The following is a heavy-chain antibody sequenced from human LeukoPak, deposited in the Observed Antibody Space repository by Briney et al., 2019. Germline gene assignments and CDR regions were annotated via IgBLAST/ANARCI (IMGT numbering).Heavy chain of an antibody. CDR2: IYYSGST. CDR1: GGSISSSSYY. V-gene: IGHV4-39*07. J-gene: IGHJ4*02. CDR3: ASGVKTWTHYSSGYSLDY. Sequence: SETLSLTCTVSGGSISSSSYYWGWIRQPPGKGLEWIGSIYYSGSTYYNPSLKSRVTISVDTSKNQFSLKLSSVTAADAAVYYCASGVKTWTHYSSGYSLDYWGQGTLVTVSS. D-gene: IGHD3-22*01.